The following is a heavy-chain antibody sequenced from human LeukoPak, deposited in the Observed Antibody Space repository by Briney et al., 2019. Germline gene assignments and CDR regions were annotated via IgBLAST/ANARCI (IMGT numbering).Heavy chain of an antibody. V-gene: IGHV4-39*07. CDR2: IYYSGST. D-gene: IGHD1-26*01. J-gene: IGHJ6*03. CDR1: GGSISSSSYY. Sequence: PSETLSLTCSVSGGSISSSSYYWGWIRQPPGKGLEWIGSIYYSGSTYYNPSLKSRVTISVDTSKNQFSLKLSSVTAADTAVYYCARTYSGSYGVYYYYYMDVWGKGTTVTVSS. CDR3: ARTYSGSYGVYYYYYMDV.